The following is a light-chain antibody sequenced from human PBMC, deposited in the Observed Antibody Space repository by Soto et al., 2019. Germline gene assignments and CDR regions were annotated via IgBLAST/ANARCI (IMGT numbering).Light chain of an antibody. CDR1: SNDLGSYDL. CDR2: EAT. CDR3: CSYTTNRILI. Sequence: QSALTQPASVSGSPGQSITISCTGTSNDLGSYDLVSWYQHRPGKTPKLIIYEATKRPSGVSNRLSGSKSGITASLTISGLQTEDEADYYCCSYTTNRILIFGGGTKVTVL. V-gene: IGLV2-23*01. J-gene: IGLJ2*01.